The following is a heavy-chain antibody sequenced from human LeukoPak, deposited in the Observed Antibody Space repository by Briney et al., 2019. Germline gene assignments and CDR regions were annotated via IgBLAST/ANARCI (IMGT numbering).Heavy chain of an antibody. D-gene: IGHD4-17*01. J-gene: IGHJ5*02. CDR2: ISGSGGST. CDR3: ARGGRYGDYGAMSENWFDP. V-gene: IGHV3-23*01. CDR1: GFTFSSYG. Sequence: GGSLRLSCAASGFTFSSYGMSWVRQAPGKGLEWVSAISGSGGSTYYADSVKGRFTISRDNSKNTLYLQMNSLRSEDTAVYYCARGGRYGDYGAMSENWFDPWGQGTLVTVSS.